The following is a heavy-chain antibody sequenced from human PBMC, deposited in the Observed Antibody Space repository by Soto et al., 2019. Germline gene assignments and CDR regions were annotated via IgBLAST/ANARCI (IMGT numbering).Heavy chain of an antibody. CDR3: ARTAAAGKYYYGMDV. CDR1: GYSFTSYL. V-gene: IGHV5-51*01. D-gene: IGHD6-13*01. J-gene: IGHJ6*02. CDR2: IYPGDSDT. Sequence: GASLKISCKGSGYSFTSYLIGWVRQMPGKGLELMGIIYPGDSDTRYSPSFQGQVTISADKSISTAYLQWSSLKASDTAMYYCARTAAAGKYYYGMDVWGQGTTVTVSS.